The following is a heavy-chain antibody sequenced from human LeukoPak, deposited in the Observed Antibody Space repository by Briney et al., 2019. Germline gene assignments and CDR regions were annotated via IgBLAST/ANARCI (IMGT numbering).Heavy chain of an antibody. CDR1: GGTFSSYA. V-gene: IGHV1-69*13. CDR3: ARAPIAVAGIASHFDY. CDR2: IIPIFGTA. D-gene: IGHD6-19*01. Sequence: SVKVSCKASGGTFSSYAISWVRQAPGQGLEWMGGIIPIFGTANYAQKFQGRVTITADESTSTAYMELSSLRSEDTAVYYCARAPIAVAGIASHFDYWGQGTLVTVSS. J-gene: IGHJ4*02.